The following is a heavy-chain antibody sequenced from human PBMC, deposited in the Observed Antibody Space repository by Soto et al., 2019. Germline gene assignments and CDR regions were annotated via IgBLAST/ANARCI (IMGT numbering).Heavy chain of an antibody. Sequence: QITLKESSPTLVKPTHTLTLTCTFSGFSLSSTIVAVGWILQPPGKAMKWLALIYWDDDKRYSPFLKSRLTITKDTAKNQVVLTMTNMDPVDTATYYCAHSVVAGLGYYFDYWGQGTLVTVSS. V-gene: IGHV2-5*02. D-gene: IGHD6-19*01. CDR1: GFSLSSTIVA. CDR2: IYWDDDK. J-gene: IGHJ4*02. CDR3: AHSVVAGLGYYFDY.